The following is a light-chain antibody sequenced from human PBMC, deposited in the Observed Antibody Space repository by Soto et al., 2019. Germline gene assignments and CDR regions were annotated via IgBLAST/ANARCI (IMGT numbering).Light chain of an antibody. J-gene: IGLJ1*01. CDR2: EVT. CDR3: SSYTTSSTRV. V-gene: IGLV2-14*01. Sequence: QSALTRPASVSGSPGQSIAISCTGSSSDVGIYNYVSWYQQHPGKVPKLIIYEVTNRPSGVSNRFSGSKSGNTASLTISGLQAEEEADYYCSSYTTSSTRVFGTGTKVTVL. CDR1: SSDVGIYNY.